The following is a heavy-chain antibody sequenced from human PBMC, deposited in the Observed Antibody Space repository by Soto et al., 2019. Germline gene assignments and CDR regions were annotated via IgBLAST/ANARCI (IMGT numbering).Heavy chain of an antibody. CDR2: IYYSGST. CDR1: GGSISSYY. D-gene: IGHD6-19*01. V-gene: IGHV4-59*01. J-gene: IGHJ3*02. Sequence: SETLSLTCTVSGGSISSYYWSWIRQPPGKGLEWIGYIYYSGSTNYNPSLKSRVTISVDTSKNQFSLKLSSVTAADTAVYYCASGYSSGWYIGTPGAFDIWGQGTMVTVSS. CDR3: ASGYSSGWYIGTPGAFDI.